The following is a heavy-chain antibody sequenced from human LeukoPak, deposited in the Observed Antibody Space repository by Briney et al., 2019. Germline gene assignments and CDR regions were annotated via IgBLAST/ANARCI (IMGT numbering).Heavy chain of an antibody. D-gene: IGHD1-26*01. CDR1: GFTFSDYY. J-gene: IGHJ4*02. V-gene: IGHV3-11*01. Sequence: GGSLRLSCAASGFTFSDYYMSWIRQAPGKGLEWVSYINTSGRTIYFADSVKGRYTISRDNAKNSLYLQMNSLRAEGTAVYYCARHGPKWELDYWGQGTLVTVSS. CDR3: ARHGPKWELDY. CDR2: INTSGRTI.